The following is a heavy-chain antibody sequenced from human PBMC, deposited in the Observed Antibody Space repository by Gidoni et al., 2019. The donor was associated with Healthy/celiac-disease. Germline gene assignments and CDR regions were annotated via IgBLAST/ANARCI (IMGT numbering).Heavy chain of an antibody. J-gene: IGHJ4*02. CDR2: ISYDGSNK. CDR1: GVTVRSYE. V-gene: IGHV3-30*04. Sequence: QVQLVESGGGVVKPGRSLRLSCAASGVTVRSYEMHWVRQAPGKGLEWVAVISYDGSNKYYADSVKGRFTISRDNSKNTLYLQMNSLRAEDTAVYYCARASRGLATVTTTFDYWGQGTLVTVSS. CDR3: ARASRGLATVTTTFDY. D-gene: IGHD4-4*01.